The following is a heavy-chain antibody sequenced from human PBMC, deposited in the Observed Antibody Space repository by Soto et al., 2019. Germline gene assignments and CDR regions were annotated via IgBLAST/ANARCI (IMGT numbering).Heavy chain of an antibody. CDR1: GGTFSSYT. D-gene: IGHD4-17*01. Sequence: SVKVSWKASGGTFSSYTISWVRQAPGQGLEWMGRIIPILGIANYAQKFQGRVTITADESTSTAYMELSSLRSEDTAVYYCASQTTEKSSFDYWGQGTLVTVSS. V-gene: IGHV1-69*02. J-gene: IGHJ4*02. CDR3: ASQTTEKSSFDY. CDR2: IIPILGIA.